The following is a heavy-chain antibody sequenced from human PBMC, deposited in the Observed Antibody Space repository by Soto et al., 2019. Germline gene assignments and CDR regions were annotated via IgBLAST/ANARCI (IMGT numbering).Heavy chain of an antibody. Sequence: QVQLVESGGGVVQPGRSLRLSCAASGFDFNAYGMHWVRQAPGKGLEWVTVISHDGRNTYYADSAKGRCTISRDNSKNTLYLQINTLRLEDTAVYYCAKAVNIDVRGVPPADVWGKGTTVTVSS. CDR2: ISHDGRNT. D-gene: IGHD3-10*01. CDR1: GFDFNAYG. CDR3: AKAVNIDVRGVPPADV. V-gene: IGHV3-30*18. J-gene: IGHJ6*04.